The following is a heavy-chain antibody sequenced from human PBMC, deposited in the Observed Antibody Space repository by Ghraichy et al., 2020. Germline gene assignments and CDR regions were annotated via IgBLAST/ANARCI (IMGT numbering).Heavy chain of an antibody. Sequence: LSLTCAASGFTFSSYSMNWVRQAPGKGLEWVSSISSSSSYIYYADSVKGRFTISRDNAKNSLYLQMNSLRAEDTAVYYCARAHCRSGGSCHVDYWGQGTLVTVSS. D-gene: IGHD2-15*01. CDR3: ARAHCRSGGSCHVDY. CDR1: GFTFSSYS. V-gene: IGHV3-21*01. CDR2: ISSSSSYI. J-gene: IGHJ4*02.